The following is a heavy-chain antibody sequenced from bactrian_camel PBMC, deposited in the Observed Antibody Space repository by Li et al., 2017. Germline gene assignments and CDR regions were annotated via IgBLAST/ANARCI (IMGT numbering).Heavy chain of an antibody. J-gene: IGHJ4*01. CDR1: QFTFSSSRSC. CDR2: IDSDGK. Sequence: VQLVESGGGLVQAGGSLKLSCVASQFTFSSSRSCMGWFRQAPGKDREGVAHIDSDGKWYAESLKGRSTISTDDANNTLDLQIDSLQPEDTAMYYRAVLSQFNHCRGVLVGIWQQYASWGQGTQVTVS. D-gene: IGHD5*01. V-gene: IGHV3S55*01. CDR3: AVLSQFNHCRGVLVGIWQQYAS.